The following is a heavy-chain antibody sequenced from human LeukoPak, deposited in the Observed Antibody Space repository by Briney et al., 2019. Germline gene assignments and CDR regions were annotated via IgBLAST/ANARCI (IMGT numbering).Heavy chain of an antibody. CDR2: IRRKGYDRTT. CDR3: TRHMTTVTPYYFDY. J-gene: IGHJ4*02. Sequence: GRSLILSCTPPGFTFGDYAMSWVRQAPGKGLEWVGFIRRKGYDRTTQYAASVKGRFTISRDDSKSIAYLQMNSLKTEDTAVYYCTRHMTTVTPYYFDYWGQGTLVTVSS. CDR1: GFTFGDYA. V-gene: IGHV3-49*04. D-gene: IGHD4-17*01.